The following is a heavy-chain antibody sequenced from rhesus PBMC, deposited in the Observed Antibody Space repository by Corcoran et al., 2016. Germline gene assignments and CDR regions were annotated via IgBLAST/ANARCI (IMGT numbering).Heavy chain of an antibody. D-gene: IGHD6-19*01. CDR2: IYGSSTST. CDR3: ARSWGSSYIDY. J-gene: IGHJ4*01. CDR1: GGYTRDSYR. Sequence: QVQLQESGPGVVKPSRNLSLTCAVPGGYTRDSYRWSWIRQPPGKGLGWIGYIYGSSTSTNYNPSLKSRVTISKDTSKNQFSLKLSSVTAADTAVYYCARSWGSSYIDYWGQGVLVTVSS. V-gene: IGHV4S10*01.